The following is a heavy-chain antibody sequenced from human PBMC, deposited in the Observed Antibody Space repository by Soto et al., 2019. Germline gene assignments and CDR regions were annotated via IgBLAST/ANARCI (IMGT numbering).Heavy chain of an antibody. CDR2: IIPIFGTE. Sequence: QVQLVQSGAEVKKPGSSVKVSCKASGGTFSSYAISWVRQAPGQGHERMGGIIPIFGTENYGQKFQGRVTITADEPTSTPDMELGSQRSEDTAVYYCAIDRSEATITWFDPWGQGTLVTVSS. CDR3: AIDRSEATITWFDP. J-gene: IGHJ5*02. CDR1: GGTFSSYA. V-gene: IGHV1-69*12. D-gene: IGHD5-12*01.